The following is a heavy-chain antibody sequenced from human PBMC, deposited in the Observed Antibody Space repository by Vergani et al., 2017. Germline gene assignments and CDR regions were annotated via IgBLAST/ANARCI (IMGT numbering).Heavy chain of an antibody. CDR3: ARVLIGTGGSGSYLYYFDY. Sequence: QVQLQESGPGLVKPSGTLSLTCAVSGGSISSSNWWSWVRQPPGKGLEWIGDIYHSGSTNYHPSLKSRVTISVDKSKNQFSLKLSSVTAADTAVYYCARVLIGTGGSGSYLYYFDYWGQGTLVTVSS. D-gene: IGHD3-10*01. V-gene: IGHV4-4*02. J-gene: IGHJ4*02. CDR1: GGSISSSNW. CDR2: IYHSGST.